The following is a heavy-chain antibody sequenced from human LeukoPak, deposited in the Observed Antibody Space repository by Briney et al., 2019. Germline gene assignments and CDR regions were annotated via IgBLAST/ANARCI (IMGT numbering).Heavy chain of an antibody. CDR3: AREARADFWSGYPLDY. J-gene: IGHJ4*02. V-gene: IGHV1-2*06. D-gene: IGHD3-3*01. Sequence: ASVKVSCKASGYTFTGYYMHWVRQAPGQGLEWMGRINPNSGGTSYAQKFQGRVTMTRDTSISTAYMELSRLRSDDTAVYYCAREARADFWSGYPLDYWGQGTLVTVSS. CDR1: GYTFTGYY. CDR2: INPNSGGT.